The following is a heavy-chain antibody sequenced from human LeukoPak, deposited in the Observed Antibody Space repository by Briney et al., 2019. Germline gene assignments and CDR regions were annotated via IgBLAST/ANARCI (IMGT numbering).Heavy chain of an antibody. CDR2: IYYSGST. Sequence: SETLSLTCTVSGGSISSYYWSWIRQPPGKGLEWIGYIYYSGSTNYNPSLKSRVTLSVDTSKNQFSLKLSSVTAADTAVYYCARDSGILTGYYKGWFDPWGQGTLVTVSS. CDR3: ARDSGILTGYYKGWFDP. CDR1: GGSISSYY. J-gene: IGHJ5*02. V-gene: IGHV4-59*01. D-gene: IGHD3-9*01.